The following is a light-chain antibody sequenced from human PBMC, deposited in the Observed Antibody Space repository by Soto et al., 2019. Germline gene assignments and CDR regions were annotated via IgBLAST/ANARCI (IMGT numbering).Light chain of an antibody. CDR3: RSYDGGYLV. J-gene: IGLJ2*01. CDR2: EDN. Sequence: NFMLTQPHSVSESPGETVTISCTRSSGIIAYNYVQWYQQRPGSAPTTVIYEDNQRPSGVPDRFSGSIDRSSNSASLTISGLKSEDEADYFCRSYDGGYLVFGGGTKLTVL. V-gene: IGLV6-57*04. CDR1: SGIIAYNY.